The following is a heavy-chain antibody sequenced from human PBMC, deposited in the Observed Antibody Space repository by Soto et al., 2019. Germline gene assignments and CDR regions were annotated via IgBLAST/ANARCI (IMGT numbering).Heavy chain of an antibody. CDR3: ARDKDTMVRGVMDV. CDR1: GGSISSYY. J-gene: IGHJ6*03. V-gene: IGHV4-59*01. D-gene: IGHD3-10*01. Sequence: QVQLQESGPGLVKPSETLSLTCTVSGGSISSYYWSWIRQPPGKGLEWIGYIYYSGSTNYNPSLKSRVTISVDTSKNQFSLKLSSVTAADTAVYYCARDKDTMVRGVMDVWGKGTTVTVSS. CDR2: IYYSGST.